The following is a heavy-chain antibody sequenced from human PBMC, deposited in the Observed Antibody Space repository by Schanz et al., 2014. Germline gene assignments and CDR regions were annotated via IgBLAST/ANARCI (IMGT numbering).Heavy chain of an antibody. J-gene: IGHJ4*02. V-gene: IGHV3-15*01. D-gene: IGHD3-22*01. CDR2: IKSRIHGGTT. Sequence: EVQLVESGGGLVKPGGSLRLSCAASGFTMRNEWMSWVRQAPGKGLEWVARIKSRIHGGTTDYAAPVKGRFTISRDDSKHTVYLQMDSLKTEDTAVYYCTDGSARWGQGTLVTVSS. CDR3: TDGSAR. CDR1: GFTMRNEW.